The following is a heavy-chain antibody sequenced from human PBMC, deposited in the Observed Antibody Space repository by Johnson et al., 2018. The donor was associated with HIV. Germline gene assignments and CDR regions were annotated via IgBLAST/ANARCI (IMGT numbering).Heavy chain of an antibody. D-gene: IGHD6-19*01. CDR2: IRSKGYNYAT. CDR3: ARDQGGSSGWLHSNGAFDI. CDR1: GFTFSGSA. V-gene: IGHV3-73*02. Sequence: VQLVESGGGLVQPGGSLKLSCAASGFTFSGSAIHWVRQASGKGLEWVGRIRSKGYNYATAYAASVKGRFTISRDDSKNTAYLQMNSLKSEDTAVYYCARDQGGSSGWLHSNGAFDIWGQGT. J-gene: IGHJ3*02.